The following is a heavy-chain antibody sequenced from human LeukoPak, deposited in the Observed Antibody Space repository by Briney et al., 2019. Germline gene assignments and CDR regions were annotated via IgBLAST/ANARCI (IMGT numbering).Heavy chain of an antibody. V-gene: IGHV3-23*01. Sequence: GGSLRLSCAVSGITLSNYGMSWVRQAPGKGLEWVAGISGSGGGTHYADSVKGRFTISRDNSRNTLFLQMKSLRSDDTAVYYCAKDHEESSGNYFPEYFQNWGQGTLVIVSS. CDR1: GITLSNYG. CDR3: AKDHEESSGNYFPEYFQN. CDR2: ISGSGGGT. D-gene: IGHD1-26*01. J-gene: IGHJ1*01.